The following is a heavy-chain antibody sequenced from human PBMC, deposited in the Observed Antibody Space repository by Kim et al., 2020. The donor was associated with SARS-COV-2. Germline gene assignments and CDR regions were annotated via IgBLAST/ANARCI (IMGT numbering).Heavy chain of an antibody. V-gene: IGHV3-21*01. CDR3: AREDSGSYFDI. J-gene: IGHJ3*02. D-gene: IGHD1-26*01. CDR2: I. Sequence: IYYPDSVKGRFTISRDNAKNSLYLQMNSLRAEDTAVYYCAREDSGSYFDIWGQGTMVTVSS.